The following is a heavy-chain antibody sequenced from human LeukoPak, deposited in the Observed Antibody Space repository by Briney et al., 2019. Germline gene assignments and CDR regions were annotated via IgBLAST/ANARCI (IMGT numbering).Heavy chain of an antibody. CDR2: IYYSGSI. Sequence: PSETLSLTCTVSGGSISSGGYYWSWIRQHPGKGLEWIGYIYYSGSIYYNPSLKSRVIISVDTSKNQFSLKLSSVTAADTAVYYCAWGVITKGFDHWGQGTLVTVSS. CDR3: AWGVITKGFDH. J-gene: IGHJ4*02. D-gene: IGHD3-10*01. V-gene: IGHV4-31*03. CDR1: GGSISSGGYY.